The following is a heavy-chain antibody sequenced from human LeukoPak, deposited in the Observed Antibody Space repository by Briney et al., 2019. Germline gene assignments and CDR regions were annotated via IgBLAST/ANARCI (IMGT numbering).Heavy chain of an antibody. V-gene: IGHV3-23*01. J-gene: IGHJ4*02. CDR3: AKLHSFYCSGGSCYFGY. D-gene: IGHD2-15*01. CDR1: GFTFSRYT. CDR2: IRGSGGTT. Sequence: GGSLRLSCAASGFTFSRYTMTWVRQAPGKGLEWVSAIRGSGGTTYYADSVKGRFTISRDNSKNTLYLQMNSLRAEDTAVYYCAKLHSFYCSGGSCYFGYWGQGTLVTVSS.